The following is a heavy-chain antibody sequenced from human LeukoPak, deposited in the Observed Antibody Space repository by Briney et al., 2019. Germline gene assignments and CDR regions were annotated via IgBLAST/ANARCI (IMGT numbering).Heavy chain of an antibody. J-gene: IGHJ4*02. CDR2: IIPIFGTA. D-gene: IGHD6-19*01. CDR3: AREGSGWYEDY. Sequence: GASVKVSCEASGYTFTSYDINWVRQAPGQGLEWMGGIIPIFGTANYAQKFQGRVTITTDESTSTAYMELSSLRSEDTAVYYCAREGSGWYEDYWGQGTLVTVSS. CDR1: GYTFTSYD. V-gene: IGHV1-69*05.